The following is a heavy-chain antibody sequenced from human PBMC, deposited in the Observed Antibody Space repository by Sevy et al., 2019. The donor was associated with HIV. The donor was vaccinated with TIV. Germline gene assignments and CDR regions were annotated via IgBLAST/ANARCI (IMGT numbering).Heavy chain of an antibody. CDR2: IRYDGSNK. V-gene: IGHV3-30*02. CDR3: AKDRQQLVRYYYYYGMDV. J-gene: IGHJ6*02. D-gene: IGHD6-13*01. Sequence: GGSLRLSCAASGFTFSSYGMHWVRQAPGKGLEWVAFIRYDGSNKYYADSVKGRFTISRDNSKNTLYLQMNSLRAEDTVVYYCAKDRQQLVRYYYYYGMDVWGQGTTVTVSS. CDR1: GFTFSSYG.